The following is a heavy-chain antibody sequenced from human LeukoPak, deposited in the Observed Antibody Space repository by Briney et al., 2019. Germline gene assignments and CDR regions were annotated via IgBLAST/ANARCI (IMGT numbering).Heavy chain of an antibody. Sequence: GGSLRLSCAASGFAVSSNYMSWVRQAPGKGLEWVSVIYSGNSAYYADSAKGRFTISRDNSKNTLYLQMNSLRAEDTAVYYCARDSGSIAAAGGFDFWGQGTLVTVSS. CDR2: IYSGNSA. J-gene: IGHJ4*02. D-gene: IGHD6-13*01. CDR3: ARDSGSIAAAGGFDF. V-gene: IGHV3-53*01. CDR1: GFAVSSNY.